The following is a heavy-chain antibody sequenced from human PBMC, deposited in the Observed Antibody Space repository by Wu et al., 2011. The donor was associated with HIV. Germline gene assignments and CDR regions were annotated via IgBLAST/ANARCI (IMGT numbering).Heavy chain of an antibody. Sequence: SVKVSCKASGFSFSNYGFSWVRQAPGQGLEWMGWISXYNGDTNYAQKFQGRVTMTTDISTYTAFVELRSLRSDDTAVYYCARDESWDIVVLPTAAFDYWGQGTLVTVSS. V-gene: IGHV1-18*01. CDR2: ISXYNGDT. D-gene: IGHD2-2*01. J-gene: IGHJ4*02. CDR1: GFSFSNYG. CDR3: ARDESWDIVVLPTAAFDY.